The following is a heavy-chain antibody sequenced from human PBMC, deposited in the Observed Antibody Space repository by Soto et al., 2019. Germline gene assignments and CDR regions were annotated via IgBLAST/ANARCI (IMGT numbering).Heavy chain of an antibody. V-gene: IGHV3-23*01. Sequence: GGSLKLSCAASGFTFSSYAMSWVRQAPGKGLEWVSAISGSGGSTYYADSVKGRFTISRDNSKNTLYLQMNSLRAEDTAVYYCANRPKGVRGVIITSDYYYGMDVWGQGTTVTGSS. CDR1: GFTFSSYA. D-gene: IGHD3-10*01. J-gene: IGHJ6*02. CDR3: ANRPKGVRGVIITSDYYYGMDV. CDR2: ISGSGGST.